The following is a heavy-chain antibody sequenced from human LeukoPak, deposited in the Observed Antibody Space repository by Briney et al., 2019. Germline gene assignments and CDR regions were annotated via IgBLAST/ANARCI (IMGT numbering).Heavy chain of an antibody. V-gene: IGHV4-39*01. CDR3: AGQAGDYYFDY. CDR2: IYYSGST. Sequence: PSETLSLTCTVSGGSISSYYWGWIRQPPGKGLEWIGSIYYSGSTYYNPSLKSRVTISVDTSKNQFSLKLSSVTAADTAVYYCAGQAGDYYFDYWGQGTLVTVSS. CDR1: GGSISSYY. J-gene: IGHJ4*02. D-gene: IGHD2-21*02.